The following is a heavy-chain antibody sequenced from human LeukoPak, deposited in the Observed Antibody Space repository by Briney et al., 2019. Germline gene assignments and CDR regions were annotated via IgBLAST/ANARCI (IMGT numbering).Heavy chain of an antibody. D-gene: IGHD3-16*02. CDR1: GFTLSSYW. Sequence: GGSLRLSCAASGFTLSSYWMSWVRQAPGKGLEWVANIKKDGSEKYYVDSVKGRFTISRDNSKNTLYLQMNSLRAEDTAVYYCARSPPPMITFGGVIVRPYYFDYWGQGTLVTVSS. CDR3: ARSPPPMITFGGVIVRPYYFDY. J-gene: IGHJ4*02. CDR2: IKKDGSEK. V-gene: IGHV3-7*03.